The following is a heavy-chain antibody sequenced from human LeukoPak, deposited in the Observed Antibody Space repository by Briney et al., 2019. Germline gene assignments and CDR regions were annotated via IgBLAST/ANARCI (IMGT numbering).Heavy chain of an antibody. J-gene: IGHJ6*03. CDR2: INHSGST. CDR3: ARDSGYSSGWYADYYYMDV. Sequence: GSLRLSCAASGFTFSSYWMSWVRQAPGKGLEWIGEINHSGSTNYNPSLKSRVTISVDTSKNQFSLKLSSVTAADTAVYYCARDSGYSSGWYADYYYMDVWGKGTTVTVSS. D-gene: IGHD6-19*01. V-gene: IGHV4-34*01. CDR1: GFTFSSYW.